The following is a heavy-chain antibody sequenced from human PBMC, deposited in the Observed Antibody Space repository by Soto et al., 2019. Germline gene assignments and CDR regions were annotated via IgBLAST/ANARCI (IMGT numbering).Heavy chain of an antibody. Sequence: QVQLVQSGAEVKKPGASVKVSCKASGYTFTSYGISWVRQAPGQGLEWMGWINAYNDNTKNAQKLQARVTMTTDPSTSTAYMEPRSLRSDDTAVYYCARDAAIGMNDYWGQGTLVTVSS. CDR3: ARDAAIGMNDY. V-gene: IGHV1-18*01. CDR2: INAYNDNT. D-gene: IGHD1-20*01. CDR1: GYTFTSYG. J-gene: IGHJ4*02.